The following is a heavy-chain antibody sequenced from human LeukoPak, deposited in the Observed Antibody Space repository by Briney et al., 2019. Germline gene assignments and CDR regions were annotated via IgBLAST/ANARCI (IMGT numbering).Heavy chain of an antibody. D-gene: IGHD2-21*02. Sequence: PGGSLRLSCAASGFTFSNAWMSWVRQDPGKGLAWVSCIKTDGSITAYAGSVKGRFTISRDNAKNTLYLQMNSLRADDTAVYYCARDGDAPMTDFDYWGQGTPVTVSS. J-gene: IGHJ4*02. V-gene: IGHV3-74*01. CDR2: IKTDGSIT. CDR1: GFTFSNAW. CDR3: ARDGDAPMTDFDY.